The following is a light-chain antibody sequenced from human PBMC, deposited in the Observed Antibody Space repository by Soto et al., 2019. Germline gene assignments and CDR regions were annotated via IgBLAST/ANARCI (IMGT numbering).Light chain of an antibody. J-gene: IGKJ2*02. CDR1: QSVRSSY. CDR2: GAS. CDR3: QQYGSSPST. V-gene: IGKV3-20*01. Sequence: EIELTQSPGTLSLSPGERATLSCRASQSVRSSYLAWYQQKPGQAPRLLIYGASSSATGIPYRFSGSGSGTDFTLTISRLEPADFAVYYCQQYGSSPSTFGQGTKLEIK.